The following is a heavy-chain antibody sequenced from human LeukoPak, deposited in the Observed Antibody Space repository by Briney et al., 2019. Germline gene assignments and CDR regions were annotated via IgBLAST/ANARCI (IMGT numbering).Heavy chain of an antibody. CDR1: GFTFSSHE. Sequence: GGSLRLSCAASGFTFSSHEMNWVRQAPGKGLEWISHVNPGATTIYYADSVKGRFTISRDNAKNSLYLQMNSLRAEDTAVYYCARDFTSGSYYSPPFFGMDVWGKGTTVTVSS. J-gene: IGHJ6*04. V-gene: IGHV3-48*03. D-gene: IGHD3-10*01. CDR3: ARDFTSGSYYSPPFFGMDV. CDR2: VNPGATTI.